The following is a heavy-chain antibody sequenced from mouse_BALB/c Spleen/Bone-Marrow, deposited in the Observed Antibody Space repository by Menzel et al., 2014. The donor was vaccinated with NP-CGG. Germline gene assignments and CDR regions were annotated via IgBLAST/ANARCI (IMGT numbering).Heavy chain of an antibody. V-gene: IGHV1-26*01. J-gene: IGHJ4*01. Sequence: EVQLQQSGPDLVKPGASVKISCKASGYSFTGYYMHWVKQSHGKSLEWIGRVNPNDGGSSSSQKFKAKAILTVDKSSSTAYMELRSLTSEDSAVYYCAREDDYYAMDYWGQGTSVTVSS. CDR3: AREDDYYAMDY. CDR1: GYSFTGYY. CDR2: VNPNDGGS.